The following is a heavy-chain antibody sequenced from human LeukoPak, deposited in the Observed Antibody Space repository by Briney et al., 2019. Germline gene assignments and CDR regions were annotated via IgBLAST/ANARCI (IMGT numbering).Heavy chain of an antibody. CDR2: IKQDGSEK. CDR3: AREGYCSSTSYYDYYYYMDV. D-gene: IGHD2-2*01. CDR1: GFTFSRYW. V-gene: IGHV3-7*01. Sequence: GGSLRLSCAASGFTFSRYWMSWVRQAPGKGLEWVANIKQDGSEKYYVDSVKGRFTISRDNAKNSMYLQMNSLRVEDTAVYYCAREGYCSSTSYYDYYYYMDVWGKGTTVTVSS. J-gene: IGHJ6*03.